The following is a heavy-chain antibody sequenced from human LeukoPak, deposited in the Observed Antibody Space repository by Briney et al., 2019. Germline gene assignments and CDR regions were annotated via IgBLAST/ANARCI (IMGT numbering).Heavy chain of an antibody. CDR2: IIPIFGTA. CDR1: GGTFSSYA. J-gene: IGHJ5*02. D-gene: IGHD5-18*01. CDR3: ARGGYSFNWFDP. V-gene: IGHV1-69*01. Sequence: SVKVSCKASGGTFSSYAISGVRQAPGQGLEWMGGIIPIFGTANYAQKFQGRVTITADESTSTAYMELSSLRSEDTAVYYCARGGYSFNWFDPWGQGTLVTVSS.